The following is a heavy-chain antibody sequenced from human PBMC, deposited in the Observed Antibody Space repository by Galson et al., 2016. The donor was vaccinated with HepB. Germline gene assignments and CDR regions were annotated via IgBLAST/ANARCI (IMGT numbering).Heavy chain of an antibody. J-gene: IGHJ1*01. Sequence: SVKVSCKASGYRFSSYEISWLRQAPGQGLEWMGWMNPNTGGTGNEQTFQGRVTITSNPSISTAYMELNGMRSDNTAIYYFARVPYSTTWDKYFQFWGQGTLVTVSS. D-gene: IGHD6-13*01. V-gene: IGHV1-8*01. CDR3: ARVPYSTTWDKYFQF. CDR1: GYRFSSYE. CDR2: MNPNTGGT.